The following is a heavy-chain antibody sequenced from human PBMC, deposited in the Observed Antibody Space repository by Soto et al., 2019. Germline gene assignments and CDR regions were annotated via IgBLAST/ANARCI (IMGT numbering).Heavy chain of an antibody. CDR2: IYHSGST. CDR3: ARRNAGRAARHPDY. J-gene: IGHJ4*02. D-gene: IGHD6-6*01. V-gene: IGHV4-38-2*01. Sequence: SETLSLTCAVSGYSISSGYYWGWIRQPPGKGLEWIGSIYHSGSTYYNPSLKSRVTISVDTSKNQFSLKLSSVTAADTAVYYCARRNAGRAARHPDYWGQGTLVTVSS. CDR1: GYSISSGYY.